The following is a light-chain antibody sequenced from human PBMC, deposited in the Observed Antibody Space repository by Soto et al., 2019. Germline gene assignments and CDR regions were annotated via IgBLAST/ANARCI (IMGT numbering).Light chain of an antibody. CDR2: AAS. CDR3: QQFIL. V-gene: IGKV1-39*01. CDR1: QSISSY. J-gene: IGKJ4*01. Sequence: DVRMKQSPSSLSASVGDRVTITCRASQSISSYLNWYQQKPGKAPKLLIYAASSLQSGVPSRFSGSGSGTDFTLTISSLHPEDFATYYCQQFILFGGGTKVDIK.